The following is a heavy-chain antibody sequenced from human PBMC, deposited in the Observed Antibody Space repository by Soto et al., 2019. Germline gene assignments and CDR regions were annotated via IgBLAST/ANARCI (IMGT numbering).Heavy chain of an antibody. CDR1: GYPFTSYG. V-gene: IGHV1-18*01. Sequence: QVQLVQSGAEVKKPGASVKVSCKASGYPFTSYGISWVRQAPGQGLEWMGWISAYNGNTNYAQKLQGRVTMTTDTSTSTAYMELRSLRSDDTAVYYCARVHYGDYTSPAGWFDPWGQGTLVTVSS. J-gene: IGHJ5*02. CDR3: ARVHYGDYTSPAGWFDP. CDR2: ISAYNGNT. D-gene: IGHD4-17*01.